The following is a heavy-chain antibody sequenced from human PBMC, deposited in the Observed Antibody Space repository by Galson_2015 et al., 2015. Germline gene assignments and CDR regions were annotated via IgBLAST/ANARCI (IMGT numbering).Heavy chain of an antibody. J-gene: IGHJ4*02. Sequence: SLRLSCAASGFTFSSYAMTWVRQAPGRGLEWVSGISTSGHSTYYADSVKGRFTISRDNFKNTVYLQMNSLRAEDTALYYCAKGDTFFDNWGQGTLVIVSS. CDR2: ISTSGHST. CDR3: AKGDTFFDN. V-gene: IGHV3-23*01. CDR1: GFTFSSYA. D-gene: IGHD3-16*01.